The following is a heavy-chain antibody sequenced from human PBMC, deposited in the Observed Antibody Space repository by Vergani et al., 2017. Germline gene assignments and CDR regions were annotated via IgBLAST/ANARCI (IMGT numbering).Heavy chain of an antibody. Sequence: QVPVVQSGAEVKKSGASVKVSCKASGGTFSSYAISWVRQAPGQGLEWMGGIIPIFGTANYAQKFQGRVTITADESTSTAYMELSSLRSEDTAVYYCARGGINDYGGLWGFDYWGQGTLVTVSS. V-gene: IGHV1-69*01. CDR1: GGTFSSYA. J-gene: IGHJ4*02. CDR2: IIPIFGTA. CDR3: ARGGINDYGGLWGFDY. D-gene: IGHD4-23*01.